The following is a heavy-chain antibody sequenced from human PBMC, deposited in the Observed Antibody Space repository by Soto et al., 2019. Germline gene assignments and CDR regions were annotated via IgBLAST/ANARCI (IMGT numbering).Heavy chain of an antibody. CDR2: INHGGST. V-gene: IGHV4-34*01. CDR1: GGSFSDYH. CDR3: ARVSVTIFGVVMGHYYYVMDV. J-gene: IGHJ6*02. Sequence: QVQLQQWGAGLLKPSETLSLTCAVYGGSFSDYHWSWIRQPPGKGLEWIGEINHGGSTKYNPSLKSRVTISKDTSKKQVSLKLTSLTAADTAVYYCARVSVTIFGVVMGHYYYVMDVWGQGTTVTVSS. D-gene: IGHD3-3*01.